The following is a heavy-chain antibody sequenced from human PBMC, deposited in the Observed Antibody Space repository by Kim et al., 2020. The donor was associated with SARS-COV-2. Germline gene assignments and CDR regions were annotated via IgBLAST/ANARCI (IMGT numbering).Heavy chain of an antibody. D-gene: IGHD1-26*01. J-gene: IGHJ4*02. V-gene: IGHV1-3*04. CDR2: ISSVNGYT. CDR1: GYSFTTYN. CDR3: VRGISGRGGNGPA. Sequence: ASVKVSCKTSGYSFTTYNIHWVRQAPGQGLEWMGWISSVNGYTKYAQKFQGRVSITRDTSATTAYMELSSLGSDDTAIYCCVRGISGRGGNGPAWGQGTLLIVSS.